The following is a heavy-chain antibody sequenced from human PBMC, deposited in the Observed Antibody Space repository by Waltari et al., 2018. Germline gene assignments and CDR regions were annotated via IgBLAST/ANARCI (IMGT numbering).Heavy chain of an antibody. CDR3: TRALWLGELYDY. D-gene: IGHD3-10*01. CDR2: INSDGSST. CDR1: GFTFTRYL. Sequence: EVQLDESGGGLVQPGGSLRLSCSASGFTFTRYLMNWVRQAPGKGLVWVESINSDGSSTTYADSVKGRFTISRDNAKNTVYLQMNSLRVEDTAVYYCTRALWLGELYDYWGQGTLVTVSS. J-gene: IGHJ4*02. V-gene: IGHV3-74*01.